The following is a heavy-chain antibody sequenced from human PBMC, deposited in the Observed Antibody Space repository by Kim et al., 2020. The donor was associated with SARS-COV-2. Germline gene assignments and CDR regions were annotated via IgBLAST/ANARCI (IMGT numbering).Heavy chain of an antibody. Sequence: SVKVSCKASGGTFSSYAISWVRQAPGQGLEWMGGIIPIFGTANYAQKFQGRVTITADESTSTAYMELSSLRSEDTAVYYCARTDRITMVRGVMYFDYWGQGTLVTVSS. CDR1: GGTFSSYA. D-gene: IGHD3-10*01. V-gene: IGHV1-69*13. CDR3: ARTDRITMVRGVMYFDY. J-gene: IGHJ4*02. CDR2: IIPIFGTA.